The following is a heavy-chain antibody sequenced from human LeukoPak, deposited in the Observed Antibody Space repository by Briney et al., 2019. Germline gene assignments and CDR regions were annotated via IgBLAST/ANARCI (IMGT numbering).Heavy chain of an antibody. CDR2: IHRVVTST. CDR3: ARPWGRGWYFFDY. V-gene: IGHV3-74*01. Sequence: GGSLTLSCTASGFTFSSYWMHWVRHAPGKGLVWVSCIHRVVTSTIYADSVKGRFTISTDHAKNPLYLQMDSLRVEDTAVDYCARPWGRGWYFFDYWGQGTLVTVSS. D-gene: IGHD6-19*01. CDR1: GFTFSSYW. J-gene: IGHJ4*02.